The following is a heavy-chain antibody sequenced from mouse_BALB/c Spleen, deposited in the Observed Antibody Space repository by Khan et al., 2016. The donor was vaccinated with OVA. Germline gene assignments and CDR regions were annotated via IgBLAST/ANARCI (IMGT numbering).Heavy chain of an antibody. V-gene: IGHV14-3*02. CDR3: ARINA. CDR2: FDPSNGNT. Sequence: EVELVESGAELVKPGASVKLSCTASGFNIKDTYMHRVKQRPEQGLVWSGRFDPSNGNTKYDPNFQGKATITPDTSSNTAYLQFSTLQTEDSAGDYGARINAWGQGTTLTVSS. J-gene: IGHJ2*01. CDR1: GFNIKDTY.